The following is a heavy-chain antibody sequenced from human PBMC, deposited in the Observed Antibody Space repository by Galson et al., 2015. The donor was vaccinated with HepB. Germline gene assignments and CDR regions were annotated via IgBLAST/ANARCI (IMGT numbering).Heavy chain of an antibody. Sequence: SLRLSCAASGFTFSSYSMNWVRQAPGKGLEWVSYISSSSSTIYYADSVKGRFTISRDNAKNSLYLQMNSLRAEDTAVYYCARVGYDFWSGSNWFDPWGQGTLVTVSS. CDR3: ARVGYDFWSGSNWFDP. CDR2: ISSSSSTI. CDR1: GFTFSSYS. D-gene: IGHD3-3*01. J-gene: IGHJ5*02. V-gene: IGHV3-48*01.